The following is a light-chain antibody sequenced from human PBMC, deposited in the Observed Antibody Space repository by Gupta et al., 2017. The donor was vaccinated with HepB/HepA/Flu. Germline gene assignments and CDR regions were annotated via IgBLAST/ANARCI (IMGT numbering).Light chain of an antibody. V-gene: IGKV3-15*01. CDR2: DAS. CDR3: QQYHDCPRT. J-gene: IGKJ1*01. Sequence: EIIMTQSPATLSVSPGERAVLSCRASQRINTNLVWYQQKPGQAPRLLIYDASSRASGVPARFSGSGSGTEFTLTISSLQSEDFAVFFCQQYHDCPRTFGQGTKVEVK. CDR1: QRINTN.